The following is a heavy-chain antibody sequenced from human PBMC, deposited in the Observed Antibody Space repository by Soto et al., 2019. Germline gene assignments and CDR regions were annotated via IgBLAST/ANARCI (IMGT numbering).Heavy chain of an antibody. V-gene: IGHV4-59*01. CDR3: ASIPRRGVTAAMSGDY. CDR2: IYYSGST. D-gene: IGHD2-2*01. CDR1: GGSISSYY. Sequence: PSETLSLTCTVSGGSISSYYWSWIRQPPGKGLEWIGYIYYSGSTNYNPSLKSRVTISVDTSKNQFSLKLSSVTAADTAVYYCASIPRRGVTAAMSGDYWGQGTLVTVSS. J-gene: IGHJ4*02.